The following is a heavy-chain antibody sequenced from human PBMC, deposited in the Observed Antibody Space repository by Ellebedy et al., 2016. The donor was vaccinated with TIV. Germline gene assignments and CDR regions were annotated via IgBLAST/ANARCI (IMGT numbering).Heavy chain of an antibody. V-gene: IGHV3-30*03. J-gene: IGHJ4*02. CDR1: GFSFSGYS. D-gene: IGHD1-26*01. CDR2: IPHAGRNE. CDR3: ARDGRVGSYYRGVY. Sequence: GGSLRLXCAASGFSFSGYSFHWARQAPGKGLEWVAFIPHAGRNEYYADSVKGRFTISRDNSRSTVYLQMNSLRPEDTAVYYCARDGRVGSYYRGVYWGQGTLVTVSS.